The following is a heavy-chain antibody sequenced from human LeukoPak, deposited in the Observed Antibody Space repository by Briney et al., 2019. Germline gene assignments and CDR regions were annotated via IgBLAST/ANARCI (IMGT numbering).Heavy chain of an antibody. V-gene: IGHV4-59*01. CDR3: AGPDSGYYDSSGYGY. CDR2: IYYSGST. Sequence: SETLSLTCTVSGGSISSYYWSWIRQPPGKGLEWIGYIYYSGSTNYNPSLKSRVTISVDTSKNQFSLKLSSVTAADTAVYYCAGPDSGYYDSSGYGYWGQGTLVTVSS. J-gene: IGHJ4*02. CDR1: GGSISSYY. D-gene: IGHD3-22*01.